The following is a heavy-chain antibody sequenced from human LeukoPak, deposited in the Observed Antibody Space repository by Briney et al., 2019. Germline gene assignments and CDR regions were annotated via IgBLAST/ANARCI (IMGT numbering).Heavy chain of an antibody. CDR2: ISSSSKTI. V-gene: IGHV3-48*04. J-gene: IGHJ4*02. D-gene: IGHD6-13*01. Sequence: PGGSLRLSCAASGFTFSSYSMNSVRQAPGKGLEWVPYISSSSKTIYYADSVKGRFTISRDNAKNSLYLQMNSLVAEDTAVYYCARRGTSSSWAHFDYWGQGTLVTVSS. CDR3: ARRGTSSSWAHFDY. CDR1: GFTFSSYS.